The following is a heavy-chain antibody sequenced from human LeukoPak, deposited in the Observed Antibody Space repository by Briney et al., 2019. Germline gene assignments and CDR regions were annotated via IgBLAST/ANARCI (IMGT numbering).Heavy chain of an antibody. V-gene: IGHV3-43*01. Sequence: GGSLRLSCAASGFTFDDYTMHWVRQAPGKGLEWVSLISWDGGSTYYADSVKGRFTISRDNSKNSLYLQMNSLRTEDTALYYCAKEASSGYWSWFDYWGQGTLVTVSS. D-gene: IGHD3-22*01. CDR1: GFTFDDYT. CDR3: AKEASSGYWSWFDY. CDR2: ISWDGGST. J-gene: IGHJ5*01.